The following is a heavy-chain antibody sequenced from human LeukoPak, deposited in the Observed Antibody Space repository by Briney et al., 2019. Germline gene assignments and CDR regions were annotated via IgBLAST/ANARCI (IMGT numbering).Heavy chain of an antibody. J-gene: IGHJ5*02. CDR3: ARGVTMIGRLRFDP. CDR1: SGSFSNYY. CDR2: VYHTGST. D-gene: IGHD3-22*01. V-gene: IGHV4-34*01. Sequence: SETLSLTCAVYSGSFSNYYWSWIRQPPGKGLEWIGSVYHTGSTYYNPSLKSRVTISLDTSKNQFSLKLSSVTAADTAVYYCARGVTMIGRLRFDPWGQGTLVTVSS.